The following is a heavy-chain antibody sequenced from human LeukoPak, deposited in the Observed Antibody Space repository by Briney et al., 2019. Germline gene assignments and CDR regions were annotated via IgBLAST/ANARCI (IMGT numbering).Heavy chain of an antibody. V-gene: IGHV1-3*01. Sequence: ASVKVSCKASGYTFTSYAMHWVRQAPGQRLEWMGWINAGNGNTKYSQKFQGRVTITRDTSASTAYMELSSLGSEDTAVYYCARGQQLVEGDYWGQGTLVSVSS. CDR2: INAGNGNT. D-gene: IGHD6-13*01. CDR3: ARGQQLVEGDY. J-gene: IGHJ4*02. CDR1: GYTFTSYA.